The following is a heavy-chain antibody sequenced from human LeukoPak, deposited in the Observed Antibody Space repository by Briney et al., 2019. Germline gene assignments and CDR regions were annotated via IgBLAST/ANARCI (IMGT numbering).Heavy chain of an antibody. D-gene: IGHD4-17*01. J-gene: IGHJ5*02. CDR2: INPNRGGT. CDR3: ARDLMTTVTTNWFDP. V-gene: IGHV1-2*02. CDR1: GYTFTGYY. Sequence: ASVKVSCKASGYTFTGYYMHWVRQAPGQGLEWMGWINPNRGGTNYAQKFQGRVTMTRDTSISTAYMELSRLRSDDTAVYYCARDLMTTVTTNWFDPWGQGALVTVSS.